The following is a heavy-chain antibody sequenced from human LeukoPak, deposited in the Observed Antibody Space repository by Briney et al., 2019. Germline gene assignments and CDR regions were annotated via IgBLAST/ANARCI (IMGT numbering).Heavy chain of an antibody. D-gene: IGHD2-2*01. J-gene: IGHJ4*02. CDR1: GGSFSGYY. CDR3: ASLGRGYCSSTSCYAPDY. CDR2: INHSGST. V-gene: IGHV4-34*01. Sequence: PSETLSLTCAVYGGSFSGYYWSWIRQPPGKGLEWIGEINHSGSTNYNPSLKSRVTISVDTSKNQFSLKLSSVTAADTAVYYCASLGRGYCSSTSCYAPDYWGQGTLVTVSS.